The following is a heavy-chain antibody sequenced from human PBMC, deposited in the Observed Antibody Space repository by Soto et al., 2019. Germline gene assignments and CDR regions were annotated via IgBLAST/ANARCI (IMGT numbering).Heavy chain of an antibody. D-gene: IGHD3-10*01. CDR1: GFTFSSYA. CDR3: ATRTVNYYGQPLRLWSDYYYMDV. Sequence: GGSLRLSCAASGFTFSSYAMSWVRQAPGKGLEWVSAISGSGGSTYYADSVKGRFTISRDNSKNTLYLQMNSLRAEDTAVYYCATRTVNYYGQPLRLWSDYYYMDVWGKGTTVTVSS. J-gene: IGHJ6*03. V-gene: IGHV3-23*01. CDR2: ISGSGGST.